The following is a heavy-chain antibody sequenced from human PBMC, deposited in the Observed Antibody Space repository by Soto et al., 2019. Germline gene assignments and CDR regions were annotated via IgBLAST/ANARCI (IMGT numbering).Heavy chain of an antibody. V-gene: IGHV4-30-4*01. Sequence: QVQLQESGPGLVKPSQTLSLTCTVSGGSISSGDYYWSWIRQPPGKGLEWIGYIYDSGSTYYNPSLKSRVTITVDTSKSQFSLKLSSVTAADAAVYYCARGLSVTGTTPSYDFDYWGQGTLVTVSS. J-gene: IGHJ4*02. CDR3: ARGLSVTGTTPSYDFDY. D-gene: IGHD4-17*01. CDR1: GGSISSGDYY. CDR2: IYDSGST.